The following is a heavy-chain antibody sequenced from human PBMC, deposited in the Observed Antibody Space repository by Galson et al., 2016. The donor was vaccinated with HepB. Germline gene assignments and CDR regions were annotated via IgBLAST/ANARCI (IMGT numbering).Heavy chain of an antibody. CDR3: ARISYTVAFAY. V-gene: IGHV3-53*01. CDR1: GFTVSSNY. J-gene: IGHJ4*02. Sequence: SLRLSCAASGFTVSSNYMSWVRQAPGKGLEWVSVIYSGGSTYYADSVKGRFTISRDNSKNTLFLQMDSLRAEDTAVYYCARISYTVAFAYWGQGTLVTVSS. D-gene: IGHD2-2*02. CDR2: IYSGGST.